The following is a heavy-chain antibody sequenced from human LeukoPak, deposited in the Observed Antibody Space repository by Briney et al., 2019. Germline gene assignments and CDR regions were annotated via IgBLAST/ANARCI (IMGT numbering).Heavy chain of an antibody. CDR1: GYSFTNYW. V-gene: IGHV5-51*01. D-gene: IGHD6-13*01. J-gene: IGHJ4*02. CDR2: IYPGDSDA. CDR3: ARAIAAAGTGELGY. Sequence: GESLKISCKGSGYSFTNYWIGWVRQMPGKGLEWMGTIYPGDSDARYSPSFQGQVTISADKSITTAYLQWSSLKASDTAMYYCARAIAAAGTGELGYWGQGTLVTVSS.